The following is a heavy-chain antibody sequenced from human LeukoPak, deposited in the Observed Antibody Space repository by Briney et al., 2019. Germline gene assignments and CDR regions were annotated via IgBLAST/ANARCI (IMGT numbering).Heavy chain of an antibody. CDR1: GGSIDDYH. V-gene: IGHV4-34*01. CDR3: AKVYSSSWSYYYYYMDV. CDR2: INDSGST. Sequence: SETLSLTCEVNGGSIDDYHWTSIRQSPGKGLEWVGEINDSGSTNYNPSLKSRVTISVDTSKNQFSLKLSSVTAADTAVYYCAKVYSSSWSYYYYYMDVWGKGTTVTVSS. D-gene: IGHD6-13*01. J-gene: IGHJ6*03.